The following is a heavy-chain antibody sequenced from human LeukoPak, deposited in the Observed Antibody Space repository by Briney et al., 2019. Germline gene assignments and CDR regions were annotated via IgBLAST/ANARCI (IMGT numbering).Heavy chain of an antibody. CDR2: INEDASKK. CDR3: ATSTYSSSPS. V-gene: IGHV3-7*01. Sequence: AGGSLRLSCAASGFTFSNYWMIWVRQAPGKGLEWVANINEDASKKYYVASVEGRFTISRDDAKNSLYLQMNSLRAEDTAMYYCATSTYSSSPSWGQGTLVTVSS. D-gene: IGHD6-6*01. CDR1: GFTFSNYW. J-gene: IGHJ5*02.